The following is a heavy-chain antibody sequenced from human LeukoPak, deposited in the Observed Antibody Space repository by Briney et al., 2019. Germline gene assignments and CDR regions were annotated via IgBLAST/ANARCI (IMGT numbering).Heavy chain of an antibody. CDR1: GFTVSTNY. D-gene: IGHD3-10*01. CDR2: IYSGGTT. CDR3: AKGPTYYYGSGNYSSDY. V-gene: IGHV3-53*01. J-gene: IGHJ4*02. Sequence: GGSLRLSCAASGFTVSTNYMSWVRQAPGKGLECVSVIYSGGTTYYADSVKGQFIISRDNPKNTLYLQMNSLRAEDTAVYYCAKGPTYYYGSGNYSSDYWGQGTLVTVSS.